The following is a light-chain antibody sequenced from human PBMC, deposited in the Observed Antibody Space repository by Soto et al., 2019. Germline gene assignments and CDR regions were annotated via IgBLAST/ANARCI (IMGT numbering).Light chain of an antibody. J-gene: IGKJ1*01. CDR3: QHYGTSPTWT. Sequence: DIVLTQSPGTLSLSPGERATLSCRASQSVSSSYLAWYQQKPGQAPRLLIYGASSRATGIPDRFSGGGSGTHFTLASSRLGREDFVVYYCQHYGTSPTWTFGQGTKVEIK. CDR1: QSVSSSY. CDR2: GAS. V-gene: IGKV3-20*01.